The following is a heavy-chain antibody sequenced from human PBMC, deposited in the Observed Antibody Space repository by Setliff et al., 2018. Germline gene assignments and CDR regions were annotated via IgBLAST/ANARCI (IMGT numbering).Heavy chain of an antibody. J-gene: IGHJ6*03. CDR2: ISHGGST. CDR1: GGGGSFSGYY. Sequence: SETLSLTCGVSGGGGSFSGYYWSWIRQPPGKGLEWIGEISHGGSTNYSPSLKSRVTISIDASKRQFSLKLTSVTAADTAVYYCARMSGFQYMDVWGKGTTVTVSS. CDR3: ARMSGFQYMDV. V-gene: IGHV4-34*01. D-gene: IGHD3-3*01.